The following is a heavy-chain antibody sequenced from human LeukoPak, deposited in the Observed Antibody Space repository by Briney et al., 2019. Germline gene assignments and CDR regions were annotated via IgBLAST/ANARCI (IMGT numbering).Heavy chain of an antibody. CDR2: ISSSSSYI. J-gene: IGHJ3*02. Sequence: ETLSLTCAVSGDSISSSNWWNWVRQAPGKGLEWVSSISSSSSYIYYADSVKGRFTISRDNAKNSLYLQMNSLRAEDTAVYYCARDRRVVVTGAAATRPDAFDIWGQGTMVTVSS. CDR1: GDSISSSN. D-gene: IGHD2-15*01. V-gene: IGHV3-21*01. CDR3: ARDRRVVVTGAAATRPDAFDI.